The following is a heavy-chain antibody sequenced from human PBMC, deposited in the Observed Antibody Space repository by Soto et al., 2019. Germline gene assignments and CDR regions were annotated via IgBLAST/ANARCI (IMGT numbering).Heavy chain of an antibody. V-gene: IGHV4-34*01. CDR3: STRAYDTNGYYRFDP. D-gene: IGHD3-22*01. CDR2: INHSGRG. Sequence: SETLSLTCAVYGGSFSGHSWTWIRQSPGKGLEWIGDINHSGRGNYSPSLKRRVTISLDTSKNQDSLTLSAVTAAATAMYYCSTRAYDTNGYYRFDPWGQGTLVTVSS. J-gene: IGHJ5*01. CDR1: GGSFSGHS.